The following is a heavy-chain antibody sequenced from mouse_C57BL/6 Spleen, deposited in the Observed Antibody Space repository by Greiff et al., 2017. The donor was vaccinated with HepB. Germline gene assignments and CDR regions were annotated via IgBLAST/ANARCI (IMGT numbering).Heavy chain of an antibody. CDR1: GFTFSDYG. CDR3: ARTGPYYFDY. D-gene: IGHD4-1*01. J-gene: IGHJ2*01. V-gene: IGHV5-17*01. CDR2: ISSGSSTI. Sequence: VQLKESGGGLVKPGGSLKLSCAASGFTFSDYGMHWVRQAPEKGLEWVAYISSGSSTIYYADTVKGRCTISRDNAKSTLFLQLTSLRSGDTAMYYCARTGPYYFDYWGQGTTLTVSS.